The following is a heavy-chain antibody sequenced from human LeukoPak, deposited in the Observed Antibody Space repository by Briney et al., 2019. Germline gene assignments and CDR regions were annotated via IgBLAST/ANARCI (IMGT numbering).Heavy chain of an antibody. CDR1: GFTFRTFA. CDR2: IIGSGGLT. Sequence: GGSLRLSCAASGFTFRTFAMSWVRQAPGKGLEWVSAIIGSGGLTDYADSVKGRFTISRDNSKNTLYLQMNSLRAEDTAVYYCAKGSTARLRFLEWLLCLDYWGQGALVTVSS. J-gene: IGHJ4*02. D-gene: IGHD3-3*01. CDR3: AKGSTARLRFLEWLLCLDY. V-gene: IGHV3-23*01.